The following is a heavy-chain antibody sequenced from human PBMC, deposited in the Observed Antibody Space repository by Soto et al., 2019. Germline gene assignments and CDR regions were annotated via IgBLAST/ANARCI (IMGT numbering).Heavy chain of an antibody. CDR1: GFTFSSYG. J-gene: IGHJ4*02. CDR3: AKDTLPYIVVVVAATPYFDY. CDR2: ISYDGSNN. D-gene: IGHD2-15*01. Sequence: QVQLVESGGGVVQPGRSLRLSCAAPGFTFSSYGMHRVRQAQGKGLEWGAVISYDGSNNYYADSLKGRFTISRDNSKNTLYLQMNSLRAEDTAVYYCAKDTLPYIVVVVAATPYFDYWGQGTLVTVSS. V-gene: IGHV3-30*18.